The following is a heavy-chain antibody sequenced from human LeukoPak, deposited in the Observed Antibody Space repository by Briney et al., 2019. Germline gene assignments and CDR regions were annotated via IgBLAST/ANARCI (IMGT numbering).Heavy chain of an antibody. J-gene: IGHJ4*02. V-gene: IGHV4-34*01. CDR2: INHSGST. CDR1: GGSFNGYY. Sequence: SETLSLTCAVYGGSFNGYYWSWIRQPPGKGLEWVGEINHSGSTNYNPSLKSRVTISVDTSKNQFSLKLSSVTAADTAVYYCARRGGSYRYYFDYWGQGTLVTVSS. CDR3: ARRGGSYRYYFDY. D-gene: IGHD1-26*01.